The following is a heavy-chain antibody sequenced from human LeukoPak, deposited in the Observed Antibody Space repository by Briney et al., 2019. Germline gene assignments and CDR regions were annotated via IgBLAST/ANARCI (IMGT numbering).Heavy chain of an antibody. D-gene: IGHD5-18*01. CDR1: GGPFSGYY. CDR3: ARGQRIQLWLLLNYMDV. V-gene: IGHV4-34*01. J-gene: IGHJ6*03. Sequence: SETLSLXCAVYGGPFSGYYWSWIRQPPGKGLEWIGEINHSGSTNYNPSLKSRVTISVDTSKNQFSLKLSSVTAADTAVYYCARGQRIQLWLLLNYMDVWGKGTTVTVSS. CDR2: INHSGST.